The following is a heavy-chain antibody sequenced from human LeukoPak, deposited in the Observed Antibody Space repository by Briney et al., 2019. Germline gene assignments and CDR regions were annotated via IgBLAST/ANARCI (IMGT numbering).Heavy chain of an antibody. Sequence: GGSLRLSCTVSGFTFSTSPMAWVRQAPGKGLEWVSSIHAGGKDPFCADSVKGRCTISRDNSKNILFLQLSSLRVEDTAIYFCAKGGHDFNPFYNWGQGTLVTVSS. CDR2: IHAGGKDP. CDR1: GFTFSTSP. J-gene: IGHJ4*02. CDR3: AKGGHDFNPFYN. D-gene: IGHD3/OR15-3a*01. V-gene: IGHV3-23*01.